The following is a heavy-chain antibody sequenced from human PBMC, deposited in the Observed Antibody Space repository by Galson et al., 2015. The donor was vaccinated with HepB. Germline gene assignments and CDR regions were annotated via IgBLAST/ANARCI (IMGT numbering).Heavy chain of an antibody. CDR1: GFTFSGSA. CDR3: VRNSFLGGDYSVDY. V-gene: IGHV3-73*01. D-gene: IGHD4-17*01. CDR2: IRSKADIYAT. Sequence: SLRPSCAASGFTFSGSAIHWVRQASGKGLEWVGRIRSKADIYATAYVASVKGRFTISRDDSKNTAYLQMNSLRAEDTAVYYCVRNSFLGGDYSVDYWGQGILVTVSS. J-gene: IGHJ4*02.